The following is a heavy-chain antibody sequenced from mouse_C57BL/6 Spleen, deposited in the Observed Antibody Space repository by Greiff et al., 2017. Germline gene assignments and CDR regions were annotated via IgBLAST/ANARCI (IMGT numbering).Heavy chain of an antibody. D-gene: IGHD2-4*01. CDR1: GYSITSGYY. V-gene: IGHV3-6*01. Sequence: EVKLQESGPGLVKPSQSLSLTCSVTGYSITSGYYWNWIRQFPGNKLEWMGYISYDGSNNYNPSLKNRISITRDTSKNQFFLKLNSVTTEDTATYYSAREDYDSYWYFDVWGTGTTVTVSS. J-gene: IGHJ1*03. CDR3: AREDYDSYWYFDV. CDR2: ISYDGSN.